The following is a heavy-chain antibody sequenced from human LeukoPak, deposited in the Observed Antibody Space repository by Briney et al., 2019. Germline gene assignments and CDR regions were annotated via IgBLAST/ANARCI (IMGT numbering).Heavy chain of an antibody. CDR2: ISASGGRT. V-gene: IGHV3-23*01. CDR1: GFTFSSYA. D-gene: IGHD3-10*01. Sequence: GGSLRLSCAASGFTFSSYAMSWVRQAPGKGLEWVSVISASGGRTSYADSVKGRFTVSRDNSKNKLYLQMNSLRAEDTAVYSCAKDLDYYSGSSDCWGQGTLVTVSS. J-gene: IGHJ4*02. CDR3: AKDLDYYSGSSDC.